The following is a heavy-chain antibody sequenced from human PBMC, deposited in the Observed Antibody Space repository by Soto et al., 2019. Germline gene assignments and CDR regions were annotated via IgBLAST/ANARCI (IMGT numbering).Heavy chain of an antibody. Sequence: PSETLSLTCAVYGGSLSGYYWSWIRQPPGKGLEWIGEINHSGSTNYNPSLKSRVTISVDTSKNQFSLKLSSVTAADTAVYYCASTGGSGSDDAFDIWGQGTMVT. CDR2: INHSGST. J-gene: IGHJ3*02. D-gene: IGHD3-10*01. CDR3: ASTGGSGSDDAFDI. CDR1: GGSLSGYY. V-gene: IGHV4-34*01.